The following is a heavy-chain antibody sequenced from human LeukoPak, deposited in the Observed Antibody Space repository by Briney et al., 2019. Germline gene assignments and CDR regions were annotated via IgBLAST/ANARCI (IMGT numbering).Heavy chain of an antibody. V-gene: IGHV4-38-2*02. Sequence: MASETLSLTCTVSGYSISSGYYWGWIRQPPGKGLEWIGSIYHSGSTYYNPSLKSRVTISVDTSKNQFYLKLSSVTAADTAVYYCARHGGKPYYYYMDVWGKGTTVTISS. CDR1: GYSISSGYY. J-gene: IGHJ6*03. CDR3: ARHGGKPYYYYMDV. D-gene: IGHD1-14*01. CDR2: IYHSGST.